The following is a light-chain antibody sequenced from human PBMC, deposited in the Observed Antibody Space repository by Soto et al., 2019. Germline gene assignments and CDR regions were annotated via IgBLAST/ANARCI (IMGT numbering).Light chain of an antibody. CDR3: QKYDGAPPT. CDR2: AAS. Sequence: IHVTQSPSSLSASVGYTFTITCRASQGISDYLAWFQQKPGKVPKLLISAASTLQSGVPSRFSGSGSGTDFTLTISSLQPEDVATYYCQKYDGAPPTFGQGTKVDIK. J-gene: IGKJ1*01. CDR1: QGISDY. V-gene: IGKV1-27*01.